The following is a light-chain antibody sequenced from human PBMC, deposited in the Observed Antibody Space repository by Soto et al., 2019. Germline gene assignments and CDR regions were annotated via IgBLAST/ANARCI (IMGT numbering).Light chain of an antibody. CDR1: QSVLYSSENKNY. J-gene: IGKJ4*01. V-gene: IGKV4-1*01. Sequence: DIVVTQSPESLAVSLGERATINWKSSQSVLYSSENKNYLAWYHKKTGQPPKLLIYWASTRESGVPDRFSGSGSGTDFSLTISSLQAGDEAVYECQQYYSTTLTVSEGTKVDSK. CDR2: WAS. CDR3: QQYYSTTLT.